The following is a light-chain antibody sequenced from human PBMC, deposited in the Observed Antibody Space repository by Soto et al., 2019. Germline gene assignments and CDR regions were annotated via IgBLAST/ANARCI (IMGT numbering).Light chain of an antibody. CDR3: CSYAGRV. J-gene: IGLJ1*01. CDR1: SSDVGSYNL. Sequence: QAASVSGSPGQSITISCTGTSSDVGSYNLVSWYQQHPGKAPKLMIYEVSKRPSGVSNRFSGSKSGNTASLTISGLQAEDEADYYCCSYAGRVFGTGTKVTVL. V-gene: IGLV2-23*02. CDR2: EVS.